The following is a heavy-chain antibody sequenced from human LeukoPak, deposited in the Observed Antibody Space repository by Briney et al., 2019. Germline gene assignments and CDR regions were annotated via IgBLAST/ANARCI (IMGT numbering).Heavy chain of an antibody. CDR3: AKDAQRGFDYSNSLEN. D-gene: IGHD4-11*01. CDR2: IWNDASNQ. V-gene: IGHV3-33*06. J-gene: IGHJ4*02. Sequence: GKSLTLSCVASHFTFSHYGRHWVRQAPGKGLEWVSVIWNDASNQYYADSVKGRFTISRDNSQNTVYLQMNSLRAEDTAVYYCAKDAQRGFDYSNSLENWGQGALVIVSS. CDR1: HFTFSHYG.